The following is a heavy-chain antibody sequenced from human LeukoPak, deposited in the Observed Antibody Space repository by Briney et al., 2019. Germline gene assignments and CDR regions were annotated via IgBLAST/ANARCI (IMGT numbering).Heavy chain of an antibody. V-gene: IGHV3-23*01. J-gene: IGHJ4*02. D-gene: IGHD3-3*01. CDR2: ISGSGGST. Sequence: PGGSLRLSCAASGFTFSDYAMHWVRQAPGKGLEWVSAISGSGGSTYYADSVKGRFTISRDNSKNTLYLQMNSLRAEDTAVYYCAKNTIFGVVIYYFDYWGQGTLVTVSS. CDR3: AKNTIFGVVIYYFDY. CDR1: GFTFSDYA.